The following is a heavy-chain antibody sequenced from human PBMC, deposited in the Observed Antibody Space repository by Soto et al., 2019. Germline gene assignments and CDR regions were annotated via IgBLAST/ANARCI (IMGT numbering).Heavy chain of an antibody. D-gene: IGHD2-15*01. CDR3: SKGCSDYTCYLDK. Sequence: EVRLVKTGGGLIQSGGSLRLSCIASGFSISSNYMAWVRQVPGKGLEWVSIVYSGGKTFYADSVKGRFTISRDNSKNTLYLQMNSLRGEDTAVYFCSKGCSDYTCYLDKWGQGTLVTVSS. J-gene: IGHJ4*02. CDR1: GFSISSNY. V-gene: IGHV3-53*02. CDR2: VYSGGKT.